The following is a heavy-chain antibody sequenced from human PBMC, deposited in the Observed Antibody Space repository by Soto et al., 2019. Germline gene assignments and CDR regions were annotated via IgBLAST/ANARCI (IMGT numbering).Heavy chain of an antibody. J-gene: IGHJ4*02. CDR2: MNPNSGNR. CDR1: GYTFTNYD. Sequence: QVQLVQSGPEGKNPGASVKVSGKASGYTFTNYDINGGRKATGQGLEWMGWMNPNSGNRGYAQKFQGRVTMTKNTSISTAYMQLSSLRSEDTAVYYCARMGVGATEDYWGQGTLVTVSS. V-gene: IGHV1-8*01. D-gene: IGHD1-26*01. CDR3: ARMGVGATEDY.